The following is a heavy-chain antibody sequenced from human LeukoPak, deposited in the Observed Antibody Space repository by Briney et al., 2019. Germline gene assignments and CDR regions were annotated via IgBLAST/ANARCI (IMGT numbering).Heavy chain of an antibody. V-gene: IGHV5-10-1*01. CDR2: IDPSDSYS. D-gene: IGHD6-19*01. Sequence: GESLKISCKGSGYTFTNYWITWVRQMPGKGLEWMGRIDPSDSYSDYSPSFQGHVTVSVDKSISTAYLELSSLKASDTAMYYCARQYGSGSSISPDFDYWGQGTLVTVSS. CDR1: GYTFTNYW. CDR3: ARQYGSGSSISPDFDY. J-gene: IGHJ4*02.